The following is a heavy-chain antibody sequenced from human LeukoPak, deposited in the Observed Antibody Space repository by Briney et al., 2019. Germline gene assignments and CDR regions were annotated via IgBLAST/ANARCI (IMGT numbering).Heavy chain of an antibody. Sequence: GGPLRLSCAASGFTFSNSGMNWVRQAPGKGLEWVSTISGSGDSTYYADSVKGRFTSSRDNSKNTLYLQMNSLRAEDTAVYYCAKGAYYADWGQGTLVTVSS. CDR2: ISGSGDST. D-gene: IGHD3-3*01. CDR3: AKGAYYAD. V-gene: IGHV3-23*01. J-gene: IGHJ4*02. CDR1: GFTFSNSG.